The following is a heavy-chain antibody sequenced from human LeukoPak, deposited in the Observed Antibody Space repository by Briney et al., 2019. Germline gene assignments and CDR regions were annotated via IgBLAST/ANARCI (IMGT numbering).Heavy chain of an antibody. D-gene: IGHD1-14*01. V-gene: IGHV4-61*01. CDR2: IYYSGST. J-gene: IGHJ3*02. Sequence: SETLSLTCTVSGGSVSSGSYYWSWLRQPPGKGLEWIGYIYYSGSTNYNPSLKSRVTISVDTSKNQFSLKLSSVTAADTAVYYCARVVAPGDAFDIWGQGTMVTVSS. CDR1: GGSVSSGSYY. CDR3: ARVVAPGDAFDI.